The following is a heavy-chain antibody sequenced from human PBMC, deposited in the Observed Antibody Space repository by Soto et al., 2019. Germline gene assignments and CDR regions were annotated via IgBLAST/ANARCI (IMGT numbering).Heavy chain of an antibody. CDR1: GGTFSSYA. V-gene: IGHV1-69*13. Sequence: SVKVSCKASGGTFSSYAISWVRQAPGQGLEWMGGIIPIFGTANYAQKFQGRVTITADESTSTAYMELSSLRSEDTAVYYCASGYYYDSSGYPDPFDYWGQGTLVTVSS. CDR3: ASGYYYDSSGYPDPFDY. D-gene: IGHD3-22*01. J-gene: IGHJ4*02. CDR2: IIPIFGTA.